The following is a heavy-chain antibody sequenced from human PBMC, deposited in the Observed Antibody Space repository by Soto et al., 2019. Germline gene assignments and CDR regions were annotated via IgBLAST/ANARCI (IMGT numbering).Heavy chain of an antibody. D-gene: IGHD3-9*01. V-gene: IGHV3-21*01. J-gene: IGHJ1*01. CDR2: ISSSSRYI. CDR1: GFTFSSYS. CDR3: ARGFDILTGLYFQH. Sequence: SLRLSCAASGFTFSSYSMNWVRQAPGKGLEWVSSISSSSRYIYYPDSVKGRFTISRDNAKNSLYLQMSSLRAEDTAVYYCARGFDILTGLYFQHWGQGTLVTVS.